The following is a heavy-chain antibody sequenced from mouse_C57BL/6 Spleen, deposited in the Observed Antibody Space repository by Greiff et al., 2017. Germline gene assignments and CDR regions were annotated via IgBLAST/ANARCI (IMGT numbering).Heavy chain of an antibody. D-gene: IGHD4-1*01. Sequence: QVQLQQPGAELVKPGASVKLSCKASGYTFTSYWMQWVKQRPGQGLEWIGEIDPSDSYTNYNQKFKGKATLTVDTSSSTAYMQLSSLTSEGCAVYYCARRSNWDAFAYWGQGALVAVSA. J-gene: IGHJ3*01. CDR1: GYTFTSYW. CDR2: IDPSDSYT. CDR3: ARRSNWDAFAY. V-gene: IGHV1-50*01.